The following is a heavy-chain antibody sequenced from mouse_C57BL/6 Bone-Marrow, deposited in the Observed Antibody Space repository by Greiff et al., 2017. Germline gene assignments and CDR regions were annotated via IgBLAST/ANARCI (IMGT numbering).Heavy chain of an antibody. D-gene: IGHD1-1*01. CDR2: IRNKANNHAT. V-gene: IGHV6-6*01. CDR3: TRGVYYYGSSYPDV. J-gene: IGHJ1*03. Sequence: EVKLMESGGGLVQPGGSMKLSCAASGFTFSDAWMDWVRQSPEKGLEWVAEIRNKANNHATYYAESVKGRFTISRDDSKSSVYLQMHSLRAEDTGIYYCTRGVYYYGSSYPDVWGTGTTVTVSS. CDR1: GFTFSDAW.